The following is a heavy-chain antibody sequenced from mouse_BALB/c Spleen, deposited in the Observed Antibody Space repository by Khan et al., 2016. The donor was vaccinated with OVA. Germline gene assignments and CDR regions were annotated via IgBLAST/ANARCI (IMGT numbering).Heavy chain of an antibody. CDR1: GYTFTTYW. Sequence: VQLQESGAELAKPGASVKMSCKASGYTFTTYWMHWVRQRPGQGLEWIGYINPTSAYTDYNQKFKDKATLTVDKSSSTAYMQLSSLTSEDSAVYYCARDRIDYWGQGTTRTVSS. CDR2: INPTSAYT. V-gene: IGHV1-7*01. J-gene: IGHJ2*01. CDR3: ARDRIDY.